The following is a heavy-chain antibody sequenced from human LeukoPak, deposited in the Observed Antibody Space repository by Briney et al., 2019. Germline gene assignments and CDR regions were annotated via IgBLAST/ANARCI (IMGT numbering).Heavy chain of an antibody. Sequence: ASVKVSCKASGYTFTGYYMHWVRQAPGQGLEWMGWINPNSGGTNYAQKFQGRVTMTRDTSISTAYMELSRLRSDDTAVYYCARVTRNLSSGYLPYFHYWGQGTLVTVSS. CDR1: GYTFTGYY. J-gene: IGHJ4*02. CDR3: ARVTRNLSSGYLPYFHY. V-gene: IGHV1-2*02. CDR2: INPNSGGT. D-gene: IGHD3-22*01.